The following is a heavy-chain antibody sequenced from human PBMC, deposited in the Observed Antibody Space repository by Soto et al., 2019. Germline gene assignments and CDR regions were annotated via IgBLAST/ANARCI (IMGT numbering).Heavy chain of an antibody. J-gene: IGHJ4*02. V-gene: IGHV7-4-1*02. CDR2: INNNTGNP. CDR1: GYTFTSYS. Sequence: ASVKVSCKASGYTFTSYSWNWGRQAPGQRLEWMGWINNNTGNPTYAQGFTGRFVFSLDTSVSTAYLQISSLKAEDTAVYYCAREEGVGYCSSTSCYHFDYWGQGTLVTVSS. CDR3: AREEGVGYCSSTSCYHFDY. D-gene: IGHD2-2*01.